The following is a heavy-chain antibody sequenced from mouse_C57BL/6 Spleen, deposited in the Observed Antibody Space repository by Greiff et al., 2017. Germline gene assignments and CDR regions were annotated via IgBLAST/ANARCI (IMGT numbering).Heavy chain of an antibody. Sequence: DVMLVESGGGLVQPGGSLKLSCAASGFTFSDYGMAWVRQAPRKGPEWVAFISNLAYSIYYADTVTGRFTISRENAKNTLYLEMSSLRSEDTAMYYCARGEDDGYFSWFADWGQGTLVTVSA. J-gene: IGHJ3*01. CDR2: ISNLAYSI. CDR1: GFTFSDYG. V-gene: IGHV5-15*01. CDR3: ARGEDDGYFSWFAD. D-gene: IGHD2-3*01.